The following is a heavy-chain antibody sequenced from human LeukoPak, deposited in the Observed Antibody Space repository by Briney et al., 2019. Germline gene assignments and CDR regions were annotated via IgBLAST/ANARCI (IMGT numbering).Heavy chain of an antibody. CDR1: GGSFSGYY. D-gene: IGHD5-24*01. CDR2: INHRGST. V-gene: IGHV4-34*01. J-gene: IGHJ3*02. Sequence: PSETLSLTCAVYGGSFSGYYWYWIRQPPGKGLEWIGEINHRGSTNYNPSLKSRVTISVDTSKNQFSLNLSSVTAADTAVYYCARAAEWRWLQFKTFDIWGQGTMVTVSS. CDR3: ARAAEWRWLQFKTFDI.